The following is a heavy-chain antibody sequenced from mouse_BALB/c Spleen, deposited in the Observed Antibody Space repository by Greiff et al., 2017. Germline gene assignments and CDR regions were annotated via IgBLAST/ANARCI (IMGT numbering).Heavy chain of an antibody. CDR2: IRLKSNNYAT. Sequence: EVNLVESGGGLVQPGGSMKLSCVASGFTFSNYWMNWVRQSPEKGLEWVAEIRLKSNNYATHYAESVKGRFTISRDDSKSSVYLQMNNLRAEDTGIYYCSIYYYGSSYFCAMDYWGQGTSVTVSS. V-gene: IGHV6-6*02. D-gene: IGHD1-1*01. CDR1: GFTFSNYW. J-gene: IGHJ4*01. CDR3: SIYYYGSSYFCAMDY.